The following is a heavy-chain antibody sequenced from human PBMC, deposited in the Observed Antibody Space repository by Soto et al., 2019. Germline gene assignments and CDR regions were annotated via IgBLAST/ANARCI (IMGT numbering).Heavy chain of an antibody. Sequence: GGSLRLSCAASGFTFSSYAMSWVRQAPGKGLEWVSGISGSGDSTYYADSVKGRFTISRDNSKKTVYLQMNSLRAEDTAVYYCAKGVPGIAVAGTGYFQHWGQDTLVTVSS. CDR2: ISGSGDST. CDR1: GFTFSSYA. CDR3: AKGVPGIAVAGTGYFQH. J-gene: IGHJ1*01. D-gene: IGHD6-19*01. V-gene: IGHV3-23*01.